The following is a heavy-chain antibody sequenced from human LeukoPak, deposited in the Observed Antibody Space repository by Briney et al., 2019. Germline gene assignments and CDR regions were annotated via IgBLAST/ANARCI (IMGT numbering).Heavy chain of an antibody. J-gene: IGHJ2*01. CDR1: GYTFTSYD. Sequence: ASVKVSCKASGYTFTSYDINWVRQAPGRGLEWMGWMNPNSGNTGYAQKFQGRVTMTRNTSISTAYMELSSLRSEDTAVYYCARLRLRPRVWYFDLWGRGTLVTVSS. D-gene: IGHD4-17*01. CDR2: MNPNSGNT. V-gene: IGHV1-8*01. CDR3: ARLRLRPRVWYFDL.